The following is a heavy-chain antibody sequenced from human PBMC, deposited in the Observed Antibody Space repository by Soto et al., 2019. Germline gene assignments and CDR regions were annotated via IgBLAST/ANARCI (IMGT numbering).Heavy chain of an antibody. CDR3: ARDPPSGSGSSFDY. CDR2: ISTSGTTI. V-gene: IGHV3-11*01. D-gene: IGHD3-10*01. Sequence: QVQLVESGGGLVKPGGSLRLSCAASGFTFSDYYMSWVRQAPGVGLEWVSQISTSGTTIYYADSVKGRFTISRDNAKNSLYLQMNSLRAEDTAVYYCARDPPSGSGSSFDYWGRGTLVTVSS. CDR1: GFTFSDYY. J-gene: IGHJ4*02.